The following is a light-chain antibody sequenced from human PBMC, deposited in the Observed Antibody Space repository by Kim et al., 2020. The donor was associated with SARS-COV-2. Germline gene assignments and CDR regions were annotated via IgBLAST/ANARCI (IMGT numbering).Light chain of an antibody. J-gene: IGKJ1*01. CDR2: AAS. CDR3: QQSYRTPPT. Sequence: DIQMTQSPSSLSASVGDRVTITCRASQSISNYLNWYQQQPGKAPKLLIYAASSLQSGVPSRFSGSGSGTDFTLTISSLQPEDFATYYCQQSYRTPPTFGQGTKVDIK. V-gene: IGKV1-39*01. CDR1: QSISNY.